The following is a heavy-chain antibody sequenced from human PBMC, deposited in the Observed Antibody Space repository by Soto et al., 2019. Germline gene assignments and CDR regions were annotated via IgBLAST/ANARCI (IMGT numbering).Heavy chain of an antibody. CDR3: AREVSSGRAY. CDR2: INPGGGST. D-gene: IGHD6-19*01. CDR1: GYTFTHYY. Sequence: QVQLVQSGAEVKKPGASVKVSCKASGYTFTHYYMHWVRQAPGQGLEWMGIINPGGGSTKYAQKFQGRVTMTRDTSTSTVYMELSSLRSDDTAVYYCAREVSSGRAYWGQGTLVTVSS. V-gene: IGHV1-46*01. J-gene: IGHJ4*02.